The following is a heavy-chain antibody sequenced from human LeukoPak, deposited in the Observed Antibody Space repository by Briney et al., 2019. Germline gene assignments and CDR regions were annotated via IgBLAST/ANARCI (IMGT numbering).Heavy chain of an antibody. CDR2: IKQDGSEK. J-gene: IGHJ4*02. V-gene: IGHV3-7*01. CDR1: GFTFSSYW. Sequence: PGGSLRLSCAASGFTFSSYWMSWVRQAPGKGLEWVANIKQDGSEKYYVDSVKGRFTISRDNAKNSLYLQMNSLRAEDTAVYYCARESRTLRFLEWWYWGQGTLVTVSS. D-gene: IGHD3-3*01. CDR3: ARESRTLRFLEWWY.